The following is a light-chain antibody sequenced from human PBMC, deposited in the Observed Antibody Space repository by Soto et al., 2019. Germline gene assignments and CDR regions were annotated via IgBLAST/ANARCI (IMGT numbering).Light chain of an antibody. V-gene: IGKV3-20*01. CDR2: GAS. CDR3: QQYGSSPPYT. Sequence: EIVLTQSPGTLSLSPGERATLSCRASQSVGSNYLAWYQQKPGQAPRLLIYGASSRASGIPDRFSGRGSGTDFTLTISRLEPEYFAVYYCQQYGSSPPYTFGQGTKLEIK. CDR1: QSVGSNY. J-gene: IGKJ2*01.